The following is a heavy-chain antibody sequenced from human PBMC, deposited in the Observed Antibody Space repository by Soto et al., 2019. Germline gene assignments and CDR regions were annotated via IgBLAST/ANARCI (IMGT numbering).Heavy chain of an antibody. V-gene: IGHV3-7*02. CDR2: IKQDGGEK. D-gene: IGHD3-16*01. CDR1: GLTFSNYW. CDR3: TSRPPQEKSFGVFDY. Sequence: GGSLRLSCVASGLTFSNYWMTWVRQAPGKGLEWVANIKQDGGEKYYMDSVKGRFTISRDNAKNSLYLQMDSLSADDTAVYYCTSRPPQEKSFGVFDYWGQGTLVTVSS. J-gene: IGHJ4*02.